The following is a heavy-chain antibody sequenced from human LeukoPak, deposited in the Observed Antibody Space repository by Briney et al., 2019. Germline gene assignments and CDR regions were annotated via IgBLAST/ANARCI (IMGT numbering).Heavy chain of an antibody. V-gene: IGHV1-8*02. Sequence: ASVKVSCKASGGTFSSYAINWVRQATGQGLEWMGWMNPNSGNTGYAQKFQGRGTMTRNTSISTAYMELSSLRSEDTAVYYCARGATRQKIDYWGQGTLVTVSS. CDR3: ARGATRQKIDY. J-gene: IGHJ4*02. CDR2: MNPNSGNT. CDR1: GGTFSSYA.